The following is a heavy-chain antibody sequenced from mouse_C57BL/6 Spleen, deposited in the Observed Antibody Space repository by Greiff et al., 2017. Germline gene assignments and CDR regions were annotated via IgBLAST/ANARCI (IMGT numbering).Heavy chain of an antibody. Sequence: VQLKESGTVLARPGASVKMSCKTSGYTFTSYWMHWVKQRPGQGLEWIGAIYPGNSDTSYNQKFKGKAKLTAVTSARTAYMELSSLTNEDSAVYYCTPYYGSSYWFAYWGQGTLVTVSA. CDR1: GYTFTSYW. CDR3: TPYYGSSYWFAY. D-gene: IGHD1-1*01. J-gene: IGHJ3*01. CDR2: IYPGNSDT. V-gene: IGHV1-5*01.